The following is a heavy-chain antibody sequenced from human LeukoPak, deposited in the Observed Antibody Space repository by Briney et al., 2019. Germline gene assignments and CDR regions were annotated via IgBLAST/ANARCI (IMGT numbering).Heavy chain of an antibody. D-gene: IGHD5-18*01. Sequence: KPSRTLSLTCTVSGGSISRGDYYWSWIRQHPGKGLEWIGYIYYSGSTYYNPSLKSRVTISVDTSKNQFSLKLSSVTAADTAVYYCARTSTGYSYGVENAFDIWGQGTMVTVSS. CDR3: ARTSTGYSYGVENAFDI. CDR1: GGSISRGDYY. CDR2: IYYSGST. V-gene: IGHV4-31*03. J-gene: IGHJ3*02.